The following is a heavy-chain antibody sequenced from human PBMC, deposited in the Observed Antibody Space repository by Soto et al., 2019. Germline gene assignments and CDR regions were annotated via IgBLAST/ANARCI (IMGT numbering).Heavy chain of an antibody. J-gene: IGHJ4*02. CDR1: GFTFSSYS. CDR3: ARDLASTGQYSGYDIGAPRGY. CDR2: ISSSSSTI. D-gene: IGHD5-12*01. V-gene: IGHV3-48*01. Sequence: GGSLRLSCAASGFTFSSYSMNWVRQAPGKGLEWVSYISSSSSTIYYADSVKGRFTISRDNAKNSLYLQMNSLRAEDTAVYYCARDLASTGQYSGYDIGAPRGYWGQGTLVTVSS.